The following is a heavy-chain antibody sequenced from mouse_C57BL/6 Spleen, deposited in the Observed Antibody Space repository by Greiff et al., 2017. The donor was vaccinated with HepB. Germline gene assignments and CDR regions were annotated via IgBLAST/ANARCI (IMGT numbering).Heavy chain of an antibody. CDR3: ARCRYPHWYFDV. CDR2: IYPGSGST. Sequence: QVQLKQPGAELVKPGASVKMSCKASGYTFTSYWITWVKQRPGQGLEWIGDIYPGSGSTNYNEKFKSKATLTVDTSSSTAYMQLSSLTSEDSAVYYCARCRYPHWYFDVWGTGTTVTVSS. J-gene: IGHJ1*03. CDR1: GYTFTSYW. D-gene: IGHD1-1*01. V-gene: IGHV1-55*01.